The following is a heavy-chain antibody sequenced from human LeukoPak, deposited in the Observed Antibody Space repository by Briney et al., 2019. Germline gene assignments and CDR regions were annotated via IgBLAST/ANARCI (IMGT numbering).Heavy chain of an antibody. V-gene: IGHV1-18*01. Sequence: ASVKVSCKASGYTFTSYGISWVRQAPGQGLEWMGWISAYNGNTNYAQKLQGRVTMTRNTSISTAYMELSSLRSEDTAVYYCARARGETYRNYYYYYGMDVWGQGTTVTVSS. J-gene: IGHJ6*02. CDR1: GYTFTSYG. CDR3: ARARGETYRNYYYYYGMDV. D-gene: IGHD3-10*01. CDR2: ISAYNGNT.